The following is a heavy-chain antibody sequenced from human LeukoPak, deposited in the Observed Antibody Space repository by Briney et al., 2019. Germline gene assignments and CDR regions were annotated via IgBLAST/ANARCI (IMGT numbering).Heavy chain of an antibody. CDR3: AAGGPADYRSIYDYGMDF. D-gene: IGHD4-11*01. Sequence: SVKVSCKASGFTFTTSAVQWVRQARGQRLEWIGWIVVGSGNTNYAQRFQERVIITRDMSISTAYMELSSVRSEDTAVYYCAAGGPADYRSIYDYGMDFWGRGTTVTVSS. V-gene: IGHV1-58*01. J-gene: IGHJ6*04. CDR1: GFTFTTSA. CDR2: IVVGSGNT.